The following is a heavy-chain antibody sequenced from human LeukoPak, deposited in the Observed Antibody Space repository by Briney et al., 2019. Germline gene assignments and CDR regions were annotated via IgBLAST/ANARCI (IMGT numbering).Heavy chain of an antibody. CDR3: ARGPWLRFDQYYFDY. CDR1: GFTFSSYA. CDR2: IIGSGGST. Sequence: GSLSLSCAASGFTFSSYAMSWVRPAPGKGLEWVSAIIGSGGSTYYADSVKGRFTISRDNSKNTLYLQMNSLRAEDTAVYYCARGPWLRFDQYYFDYWGQGTLVTVSS. J-gene: IGHJ4*02. D-gene: IGHD5-12*01. V-gene: IGHV3-23*01.